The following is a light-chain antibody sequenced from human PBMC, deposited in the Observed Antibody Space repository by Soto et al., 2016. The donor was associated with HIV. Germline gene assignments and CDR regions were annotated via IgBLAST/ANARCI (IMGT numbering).Light chain of an antibody. CDR2: KAS. CDR1: QSISSW. J-gene: IGKJ2*01. V-gene: IGKV1-5*03. CDR3: QQYNSSPYT. Sequence: DIQMTQSPSTLSASVRDRVTITCRANQSISSWLAWYQQKPGIAPKPLIYKASSLEMGSHLGSAALDLGQNSLSPSAACSLMILQLYYCQQYNSSPYTFGQGTKLEIK.